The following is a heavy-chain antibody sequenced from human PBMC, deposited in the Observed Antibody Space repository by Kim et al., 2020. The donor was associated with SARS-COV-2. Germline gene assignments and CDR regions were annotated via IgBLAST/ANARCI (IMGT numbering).Heavy chain of an antibody. Sequence: SETLSLTCTVSVYYISGSSYSCGWLRQSPWRGLDCIATINYIGNSLYTSSLKIRFTISLDTSKNKFSLNLTSLIASDTSICFCGRLLGFCSGAKCFGYFLNWGQGTPVIVSS. CDR3: GRLLGFCSGAKCFGYFLN. CDR1: VYYISGSSYS. J-gene: IGHJ1*01. CDR2: INYIGNS. V-gene: IGHV4-39*01. D-gene: IGHD2-15*01.